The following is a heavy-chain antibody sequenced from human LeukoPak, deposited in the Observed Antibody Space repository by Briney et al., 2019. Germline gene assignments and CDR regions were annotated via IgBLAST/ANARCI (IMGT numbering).Heavy chain of an antibody. J-gene: IGHJ4*02. CDR1: GYSISSGYY. D-gene: IGHD1/OR15-1a*01. Sequence: NPSETLSLTCTVSGYSISSGYYWGWIRQPPGKGLEWIGSIYHSGSTYYNPSLKSRVTISVDTSKNQFSLKLSSVTAADTAVYYCARGEQRSGDYWGQGTLVTVSS. V-gene: IGHV4-38-2*02. CDR3: ARGEQRSGDY. CDR2: IYHSGST.